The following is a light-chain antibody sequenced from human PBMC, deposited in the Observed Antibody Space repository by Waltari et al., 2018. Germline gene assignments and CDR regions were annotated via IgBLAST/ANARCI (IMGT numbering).Light chain of an antibody. V-gene: IGLV3-25*03. CDR2: KDT. CDR3: QSADSSGTYVV. Sequence: SYELTPPPPVSVSPGQTARISCSGDALPKYYAYWYQQKPGQAPGLLIYKDTERPSGIPERFSGSSSGTTVTLTISGVQAEDEADYYCQSADSSGTYVVFGGGTMLTVL. CDR1: ALPKYY. J-gene: IGLJ2*01.